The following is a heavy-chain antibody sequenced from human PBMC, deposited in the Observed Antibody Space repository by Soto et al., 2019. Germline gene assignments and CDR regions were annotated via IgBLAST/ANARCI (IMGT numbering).Heavy chain of an antibody. CDR3: AREVYGGNVYFDF. D-gene: IGHD4-17*01. V-gene: IGHV1-3*05. Sequence: QVQLVQSGAEEKKPGASVKVSCKASGYTFTSSGMQWVRQAPGQRLEWMGWINGGNGDTKYSQKFQDRVTITRDAXESTAYMELSSLRFEDTDVYYCAREVYGGNVYFDFWGQGTLVTVSS. J-gene: IGHJ4*02. CDR2: INGGNGDT. CDR1: GYTFTSSG.